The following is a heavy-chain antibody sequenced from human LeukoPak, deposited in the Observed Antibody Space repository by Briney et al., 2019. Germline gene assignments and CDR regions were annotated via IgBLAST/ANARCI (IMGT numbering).Heavy chain of an antibody. CDR1: GYTLTGYY. CDR3: AKDSPVSRYFEARYYLDN. CDR2: INPDSGGT. Sequence: ASVKVSCKASGYTLTGYYMHWVRQAPGQGLEWMGWINPDSGGTKYVQKFQGRVTMTRDTSMNTAYMELSSLTSDDTAVYYCAKDSPVSRYFEARYYLDNWGQGTLVTVSS. D-gene: IGHD3-9*01. J-gene: IGHJ4*02. V-gene: IGHV1-2*02.